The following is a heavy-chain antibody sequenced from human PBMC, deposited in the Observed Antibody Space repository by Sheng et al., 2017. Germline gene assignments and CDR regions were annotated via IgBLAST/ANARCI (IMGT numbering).Heavy chain of an antibody. D-gene: IGHD3-10*01. Sequence: EVQLVESGGGLVQPGGSLRLSCAASGFTVSSNYMSWVRQAPGKGLEWVSVIYSGGSTYYADSVKGRFTISRHNSKNTLYLQMNSLRAEDTAVYYCAREKEYPRGVGWYFDLWGRGTLVTVSS. CDR2: IYSGGST. J-gene: IGHJ2*01. V-gene: IGHV3-53*04. CDR1: GFTVSSNY. CDR3: AREKEYPRGVGWYFDL.